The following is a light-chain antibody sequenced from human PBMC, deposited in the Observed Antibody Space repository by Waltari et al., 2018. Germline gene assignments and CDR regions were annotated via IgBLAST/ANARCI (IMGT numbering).Light chain of an antibody. Sequence: DIVMTQSPDSLAVSLGERATISCRSSQSVLYNSNDKNYLAWYQQKPGQPPRLLIYWASTRESGVPDLFSGSGSGTDFTLTISNLQAEDVAVYYCQQYYRSRTFGQGTKVEIK. V-gene: IGKV4-1*01. CDR2: WAS. J-gene: IGKJ1*01. CDR1: QSVLYNSNDKNY. CDR3: QQYYRSRT.